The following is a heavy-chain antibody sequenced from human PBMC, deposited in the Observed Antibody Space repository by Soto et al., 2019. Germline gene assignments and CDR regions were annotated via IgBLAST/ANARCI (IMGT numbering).Heavy chain of an antibody. CDR2: IKSKTDGGTT. CDR3: TTEYSSGWYGDYFDY. CDR1: GFTFSNAW. J-gene: IGHJ4*02. V-gene: IGHV3-15*01. Sequence: EVQLVESGGGLVQPGGSLRLSCAASGFTFSNAWMSWVRQAPGKGLEWVGRIKSKTDGGTTDYAAPVKGRFTISRDDSKNTLYLQMNSLKTEDTAVYYCTTEYSSGWYGDYFDYWGQGTLVTVSS. D-gene: IGHD6-19*01.